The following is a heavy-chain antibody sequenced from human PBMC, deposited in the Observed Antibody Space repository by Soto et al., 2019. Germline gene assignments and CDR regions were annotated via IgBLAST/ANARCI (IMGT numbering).Heavy chain of an antibody. CDR1: GFTFSSYG. CDR2: IWYDGSNK. CDR3: AREGLGVGAFEVGSFDY. Sequence: PGGSLRLSCAASGFTFSSYGMHWVRQAPGKGLEWVAVIWYDGSNKYYADSVKGRFTISRDNSKNTLYLQMNSLRAEDTAVYYCAREGLGVGAFEVGSFDYWGQGTLVTVSS. D-gene: IGHD1-26*01. V-gene: IGHV3-33*01. J-gene: IGHJ4*02.